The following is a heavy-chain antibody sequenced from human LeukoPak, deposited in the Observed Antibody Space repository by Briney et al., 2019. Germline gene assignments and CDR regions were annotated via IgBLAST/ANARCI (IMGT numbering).Heavy chain of an antibody. CDR1: GYTLIELS. V-gene: IGHV1-24*01. CDR3: VAISVTTRYYYYYKDV. D-gene: IGHD4-17*01. CDR2: SDPEEGAR. J-gene: IGHJ6*03. Sequence: ASVKVSCKVSGYTLIELSMHWVRQAPGKGLEWMGGSDPEEGARIYAQKFQGRLTMTEDTSTDTVHMELSSLRSEDTAVYYCVAISVTTRYYYYYKDVWGKGTTVTVSS.